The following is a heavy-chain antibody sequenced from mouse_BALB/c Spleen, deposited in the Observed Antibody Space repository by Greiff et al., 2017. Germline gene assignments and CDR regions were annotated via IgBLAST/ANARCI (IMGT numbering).Heavy chain of an antibody. CDR2: ISSGGGNT. Sequence: EVKLMESGGGLVKPGGSLKLSCAASGFTFSSYTMSWVRQTPEKRLEWVATISSGGGNTYYPDSVKGRFTISRDNAKNNLYLQMSSLRSEDTALYYCAREDGNYWFAYWGQGTLVTVSA. D-gene: IGHD2-1*01. V-gene: IGHV5-9*03. CDR1: GFTFSSYT. CDR3: AREDGNYWFAY. J-gene: IGHJ3*01.